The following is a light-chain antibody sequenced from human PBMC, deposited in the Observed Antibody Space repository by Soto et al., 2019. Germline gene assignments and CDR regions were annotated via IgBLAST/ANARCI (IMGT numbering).Light chain of an antibody. V-gene: IGLV2-14*01. CDR1: SSDVGGYNY. Sequence: QSALTQPASVSGSPGQSITISCTGTSSDVGGYNYVSWYQQHPGKAPKLMIYEVSNRPSGVSNRSSGSKSGNTASLTISGLQAEDEADYYCSSYTTSRAYVFGIGTKLTVL. J-gene: IGLJ1*01. CDR2: EVS. CDR3: SSYTTSRAYV.